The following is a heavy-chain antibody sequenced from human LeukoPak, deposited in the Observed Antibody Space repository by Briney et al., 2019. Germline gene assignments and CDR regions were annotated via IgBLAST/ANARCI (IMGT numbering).Heavy chain of an antibody. CDR1: GGSISSGSYY. Sequence: SETLSLICTVSGGSISSGSYYWSWIRQPAGKGLEWIERIYTSGSTNYNPSLKSRVTISVDTSKNQFSLKLSSVTAADTAVYYYARVYSKLGYYYYYMDVWGKGTTVTVSS. J-gene: IGHJ6*03. CDR2: IYTSGST. V-gene: IGHV4-61*02. D-gene: IGHD4-11*01. CDR3: ARVYSKLGYYYYYMDV.